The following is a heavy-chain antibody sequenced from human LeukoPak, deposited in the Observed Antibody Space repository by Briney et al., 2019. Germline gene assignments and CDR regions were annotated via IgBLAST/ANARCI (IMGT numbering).Heavy chain of an antibody. Sequence: GGSLRLSCAASGFTVSSNYMSWVRQAPGKGLEWVSVIYSGGSTYYADSVKGRFTISRDNSKNTLYLQMNSLRAEDTAVYYCARDRRYGNGGYYYGMDVWGQGTTVTVSS. V-gene: IGHV3-53*05. CDR2: IYSGGST. J-gene: IGHJ6*02. CDR1: GFTVSSNY. CDR3: ARDRRYGNGGYYYGMDV. D-gene: IGHD4-11*01.